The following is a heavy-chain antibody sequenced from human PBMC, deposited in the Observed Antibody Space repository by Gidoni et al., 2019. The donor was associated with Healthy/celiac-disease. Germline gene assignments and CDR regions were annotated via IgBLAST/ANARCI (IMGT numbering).Heavy chain of an antibody. CDR3: ARDGRENGDYEY. Sequence: VQLVESGGGLVKPGGSLRLSCAASGFTFSSYSMNWVRQAPGKGLEWVSSIRSRSSYIYYADSVKGRFTISRDNAKNSLYLKMNSLRAEDTAVYYCARDGRENGDYEYWGQGTLVTVSS. V-gene: IGHV3-21*01. D-gene: IGHD1-26*01. CDR1: GFTFSSYS. CDR2: IRSRSSYI. J-gene: IGHJ4*02.